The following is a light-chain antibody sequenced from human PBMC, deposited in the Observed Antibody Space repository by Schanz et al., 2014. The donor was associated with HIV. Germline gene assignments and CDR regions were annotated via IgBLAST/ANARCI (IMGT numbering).Light chain of an antibody. CDR1: SGSVSTSSY. V-gene: IGLV8-61*01. Sequence: QTVVTQEPSLSVSPGGSITLTCGLSSGSVSTSSYPTWYRQTPGQPPRPLIYNTDTRSSGVPGRFSGSILGNKAALTITGAQSDDESDYYCVVYVGNGIRVFGGGTKLTVL. J-gene: IGLJ3*02. CDR2: NTD. CDR3: VVYVGNGIRV.